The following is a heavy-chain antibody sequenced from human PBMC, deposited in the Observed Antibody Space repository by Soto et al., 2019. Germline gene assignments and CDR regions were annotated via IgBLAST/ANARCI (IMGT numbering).Heavy chain of an antibody. CDR3: ARSPPTPPFGVVIIEYYFDY. D-gene: IGHD3-3*01. V-gene: IGHV4-59*01. CDR2: IYYSGST. Sequence: PSETLSLTCTVSGGSISSYYWSWIRQPPGKGLEWIGYIYYSGSTNYNPSLKSRVTISVDTSKNQFSLKLSSVTAADTAVYYCARSPPTPPFGVVIIEYYFDYWGQGTLVTVSS. J-gene: IGHJ4*02. CDR1: GGSISSYY.